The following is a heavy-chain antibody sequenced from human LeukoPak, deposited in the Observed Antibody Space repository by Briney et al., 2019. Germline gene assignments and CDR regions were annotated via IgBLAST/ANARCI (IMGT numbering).Heavy chain of an antibody. Sequence: GGSLRLSCAASGFTFSSYAMSWVRQAPGKGLEWVSAISGSGGSTYYADSVKGRFTISRDNSKNTLYLQMNSLRAEDTAVYYCAKRGSRDYYDSSGYYHFDYWGQGTLVTVSS. CDR1: GFTFSSYA. CDR2: ISGSGGST. J-gene: IGHJ4*02. CDR3: AKRGSRDYYDSSGYYHFDY. V-gene: IGHV3-23*01. D-gene: IGHD3-22*01.